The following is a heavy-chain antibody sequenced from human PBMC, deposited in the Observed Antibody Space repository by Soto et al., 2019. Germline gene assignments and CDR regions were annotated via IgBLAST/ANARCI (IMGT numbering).Heavy chain of an antibody. Sequence: EVQLVESGGGLVKPGGSLRLSCAASGFTFSSYSMNWVRQAPGKGLEWVSSISSSSSYIYYADSVKGRFNISRDNAKNSLYLQMNSLRAEDTAVYYCARDILTATPYFDLWGRGTLVTVSS. CDR3: ARDILTATPYFDL. D-gene: IGHD3-9*01. V-gene: IGHV3-21*01. CDR1: GFTFSSYS. CDR2: ISSSSSYI. J-gene: IGHJ2*01.